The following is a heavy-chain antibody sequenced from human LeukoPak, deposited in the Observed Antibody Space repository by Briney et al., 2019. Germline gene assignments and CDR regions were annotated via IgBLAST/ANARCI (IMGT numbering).Heavy chain of an antibody. Sequence: EASVKVSCKASGYTFTGYYMHWVRQAPGQGLEWMGWIKPNNGGTNYAQKFQGRVTMTRDTSISTAYMELNRLTYDDTAVYYCGRDRHWNQGNFDYWGQGTLVTVSS. J-gene: IGHJ4*02. CDR2: IKPNNGGT. V-gene: IGHV1-2*02. CDR1: GYTFTGYY. CDR3: GRDRHWNQGNFDY. D-gene: IGHD1-1*01.